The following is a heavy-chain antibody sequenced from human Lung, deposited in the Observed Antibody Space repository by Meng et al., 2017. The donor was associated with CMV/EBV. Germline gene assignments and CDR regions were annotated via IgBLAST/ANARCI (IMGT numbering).Heavy chain of an antibody. CDR2: INPKTGDT. V-gene: IGHV1-2*02. Sequence: ASVKVSCKTSGYTFTDYWMHWVRQAPGQGLEWIGFINPKTGDTNSAQKFQGRVALTRDTSIRTAYMELSRLISDDTAVYFCARELRRASTTLQAVYWGQRSLVTVSS. J-gene: IGHJ4*01. CDR1: GYTFTDYW. D-gene: IGHD5/OR15-5a*01. CDR3: ARELRRASTTLQAVY.